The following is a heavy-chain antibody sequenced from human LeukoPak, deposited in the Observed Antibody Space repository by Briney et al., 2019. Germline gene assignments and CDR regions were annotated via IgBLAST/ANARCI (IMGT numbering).Heavy chain of an antibody. V-gene: IGHV3-66*01. Sequence: PGESLTLSCAASGFTFRNYAMSWVRQAPGKGLEWVSIIYSGGSTSYADSVKGRFTISRDNSKNTLYLQMNSLRTEDTAVYYCARGGSYFDISGYYFYWGQGTLVTVSS. CDR2: IYSGGST. D-gene: IGHD3-22*01. J-gene: IGHJ4*02. CDR3: ARGGSYFDISGYYFY. CDR1: GFTFRNYA.